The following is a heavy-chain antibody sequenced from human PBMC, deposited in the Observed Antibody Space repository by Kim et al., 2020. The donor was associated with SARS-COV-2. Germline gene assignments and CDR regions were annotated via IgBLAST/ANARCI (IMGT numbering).Heavy chain of an antibody. CDR3: AREIGGNSGIDY. V-gene: IGHV5-51*01. CDR2: IYPGDSDT. J-gene: IGHJ4*02. D-gene: IGHD3-10*01. Sequence: ESLKISCKGSGYNFTRFWIAWVRQMPGKGLECMGIIYPGDSDTRYSPSFQGQVTISTDKSISTAYLQWSSLKASDTATYYCAREIGGNSGIDYWGQGTLVTVSS. CDR1: GYNFTRFW.